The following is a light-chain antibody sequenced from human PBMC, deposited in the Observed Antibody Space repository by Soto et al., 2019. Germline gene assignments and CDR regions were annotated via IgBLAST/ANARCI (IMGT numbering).Light chain of an antibody. Sequence: QSALTQPPSASGSPGQSVTISCTGTSSDVGDYKFVSWYQQHPGKAPKLMIYEVSRRPSGVPDRFSGSKSGNTPSLTVSGLQAEDEADYYCSSYAGNNNVVFGGGTKLTVL. V-gene: IGLV2-8*01. CDR1: SSDVGDYKF. CDR3: SSYAGNNNVV. CDR2: EVS. J-gene: IGLJ2*01.